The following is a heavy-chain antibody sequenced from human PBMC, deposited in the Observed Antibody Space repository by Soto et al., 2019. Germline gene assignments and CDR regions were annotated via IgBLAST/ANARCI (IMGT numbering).Heavy chain of an antibody. CDR1: GGTFSSYA. CDR3: ARDSGYDSSGYYGY. J-gene: IGHJ4*02. CDR2: IIHIFGTA. V-gene: IGHV1-69*13. D-gene: IGHD3-22*01. Sequence: GASVKVSCKASGGTFSSYAISWVRQAPGRGLEWMGGIIHIFGTANYAQKFQGRVTITADESTSTAYMELSSLRSEDTAVYYCARDSGYDSSGYYGYWGQGTLVTVSS.